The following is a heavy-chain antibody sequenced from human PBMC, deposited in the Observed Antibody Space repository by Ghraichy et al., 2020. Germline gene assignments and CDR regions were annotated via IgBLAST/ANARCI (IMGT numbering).Heavy chain of an antibody. V-gene: IGHV3-7*03. CDR3: ARENGYYGDYFGY. CDR1: GFIFSSYW. J-gene: IGHJ4*02. D-gene: IGHD4-17*01. Sequence: GGSLRLSCAASGFIFSSYWMSWVRQAPGKGLEWVANIKQDESEKYYVDSVKGRFTISRDNAKNSVYLQMNSLRAEDTAVYYCARENGYYGDYFGYWGQGTLVTVSS. CDR2: IKQDESEK.